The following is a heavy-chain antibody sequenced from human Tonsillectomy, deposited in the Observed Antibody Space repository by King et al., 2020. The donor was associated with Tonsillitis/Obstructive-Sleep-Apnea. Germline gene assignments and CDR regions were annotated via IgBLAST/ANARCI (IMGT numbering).Heavy chain of an antibody. CDR1: GGSFSGYY. D-gene: IGHD2-15*01. V-gene: IGHV4-34*01. Sequence: QVQLQQWGAGLLKPSETLSLTCAVYGGSFSGYYWSWIRQPPGKGLEWIGEINHSGSTNYNPSLKSRVTISVDTSKNQFSLKLSSVTAADTAVYYCARESAKRTEGSCSGGSCYSVDWFDPWGQGTLVTVSS. CDR3: ARESAKRTEGSCSGGSCYSVDWFDP. J-gene: IGHJ5*02. CDR2: INHSGST.